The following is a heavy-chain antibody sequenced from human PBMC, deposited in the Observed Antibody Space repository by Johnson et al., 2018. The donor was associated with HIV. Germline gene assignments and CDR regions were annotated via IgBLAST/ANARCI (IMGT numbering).Heavy chain of an antibody. J-gene: IGHJ3*02. V-gene: IGHV3-23*04. CDR3: ARDTYCSGGSCYSNAFDI. Sequence: VQLVESGGGVVQPGGSLRLSCAASGFTFSSYAMSWVRQAPGKGLEWVSAISGSGGSTYYADSVKGRFTISRDNSKNTLYLQLNSLRAEDTALYYCARDTYCSGGSCYSNAFDIWGQGTMVTVSS. CDR1: GFTFSSYA. CDR2: ISGSGGST. D-gene: IGHD2-15*01.